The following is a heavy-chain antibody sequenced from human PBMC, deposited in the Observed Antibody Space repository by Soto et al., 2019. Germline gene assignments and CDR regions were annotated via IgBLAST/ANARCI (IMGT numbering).Heavy chain of an antibody. CDR2: ISGSGGST. CDR1: GFTFSSYA. CDR3: AKGSQYSRKSADDI. Sequence: GGSLRLSCAASGFTFSSYAMSWVRQAPGKGLEWVSAISGSGGSTYYADSVKGRFTISRDNSKNTLYLQMNSLRAEDTAVYYYAKGSQYSRKSADDIWGQGTMVTVAS. V-gene: IGHV3-23*01. D-gene: IGHD6-6*01. J-gene: IGHJ3*02.